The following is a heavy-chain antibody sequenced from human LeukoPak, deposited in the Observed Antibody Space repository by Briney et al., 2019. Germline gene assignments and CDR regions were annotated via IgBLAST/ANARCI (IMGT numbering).Heavy chain of an antibody. V-gene: IGHV3-74*01. CDR3: ARGPLLWFGEYPFDY. CDR1: GFTFSSYW. CDR2: INSDGSST. Sequence: PGGSLRLSCAASGFTFSSYWMHWVRQAPGKGLVWVSRINSDGSSTSYADSVKGRFTISRDNAKNTLYLQMNSLRAEDTAVYYCARGPLLWFGEYPFDYWGQGTLVTVSS. J-gene: IGHJ4*02. D-gene: IGHD3-10*01.